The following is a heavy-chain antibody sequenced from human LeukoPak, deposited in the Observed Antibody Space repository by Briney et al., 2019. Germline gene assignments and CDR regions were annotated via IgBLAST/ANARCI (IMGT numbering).Heavy chain of an antibody. CDR3: ARDRDCYGYYYDSSGCDWFDP. Sequence: GGSLRLSCAASGFTFSSYSINWVRQAPGKGLEWVSYISRSSSTIYYADSVKGRFTISRDNAKNSLYLQMNSLRAEDTAVYYCARDRDCYGYYYDSSGCDWFDPWGQGTLVTVSS. V-gene: IGHV3-48*01. D-gene: IGHD3-22*01. CDR2: ISRSSSTI. CDR1: GFTFSSYS. J-gene: IGHJ5*02.